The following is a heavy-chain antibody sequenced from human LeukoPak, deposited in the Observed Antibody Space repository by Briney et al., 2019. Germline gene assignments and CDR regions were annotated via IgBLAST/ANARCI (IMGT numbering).Heavy chain of an antibody. D-gene: IGHD2-15*01. CDR1: GGSIRSSYYY. V-gene: IGHV4-61*05. CDR3: ARATLGYCSGGSCYSFDP. J-gene: IGHJ5*02. Sequence: SETLSLTCTVSGGSIRSSYYYWGWIRQPPGKGLEWIGYIYYTGSTNYSPSLQSRVTISADTSKNQFSLNLSSVTAADTAVYYCARATLGYCSGGSCYSFDPWGQGTLVTVSS. CDR2: IYYTGST.